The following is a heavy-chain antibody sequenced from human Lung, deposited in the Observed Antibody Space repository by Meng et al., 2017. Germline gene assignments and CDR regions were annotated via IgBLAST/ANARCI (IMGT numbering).Heavy chain of an antibody. CDR2: IDPNNDHT. V-gene: IGHV1-2*06. J-gene: IGHJ4*02. CDR3: ARDEDISAAGKLFGDY. D-gene: IGHD6-13*01. Sequence: QVQLGHVGPEVKKPGTSVKLSCKPSGYTFAAYWIHWLRQAPGQGLEWMGRIDPNNDHTQYAQNFQGRVTMTSDTSISTVYMELNGLRSDDTAVYYCARDEDISAAGKLFGDYWGQGTLVTVSS. CDR1: GYTFAAYW.